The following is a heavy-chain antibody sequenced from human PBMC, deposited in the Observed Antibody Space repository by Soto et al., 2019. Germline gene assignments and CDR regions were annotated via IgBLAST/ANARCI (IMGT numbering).Heavy chain of an antibody. CDR1: GGSISSGGYS. J-gene: IGHJ6*02. CDR2: TYQSGSA. Sequence: SETLSLTCTVSGGSISSGGYSWTWIRQSPGKGLKWIGYTYQSGSAYYNPSLKSRVTISVDRSKNQFSLNLTSVTAADTAVYYCARDYYGMDVWGQGTTVTVSS. V-gene: IGHV4-30-2*06. CDR3: ARDYYGMDV.